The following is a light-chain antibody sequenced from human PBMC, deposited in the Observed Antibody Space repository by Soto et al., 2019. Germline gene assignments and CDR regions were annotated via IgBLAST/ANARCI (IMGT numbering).Light chain of an antibody. CDR3: QQSYSTPLT. J-gene: IGKJ4*01. V-gene: IGKV1-39*01. CDR1: QSISSY. CDR2: AAS. Sequence: DIQMTQPPSSLSASVGDRVTITCRASQSISSYLNWYQQKPGKAPKLLIYAASSLQSGVPSRFSGSVSGSDFTLTISSLQPEDFATYYCQQSYSTPLTIGGGTKVEIK.